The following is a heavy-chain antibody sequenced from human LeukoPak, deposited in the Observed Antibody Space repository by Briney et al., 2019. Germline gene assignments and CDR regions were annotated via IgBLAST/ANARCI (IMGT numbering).Heavy chain of an antibody. CDR3: AKEGEPSTWFDP. CDR1: GFTFSSYG. CDR2: ISYDGSNK. Sequence: GGSLRLSCAASGFTFSSYGMHWVRQAPGKGLEWVAVISYDGSNKYYADSVKGRFTISRDNSKNTLYLQMNSLRAEDTAVYYCAKEGEPSTWFDPWGQGTLVTVSS. V-gene: IGHV3-30*18. D-gene: IGHD1-26*01. J-gene: IGHJ5*02.